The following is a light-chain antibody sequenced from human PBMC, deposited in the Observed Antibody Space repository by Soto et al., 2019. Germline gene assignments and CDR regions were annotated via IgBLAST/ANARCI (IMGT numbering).Light chain of an antibody. J-gene: IGKJ3*01. V-gene: IGKV3-11*01. CDR3: QQRSNWPRVT. CDR2: DAS. Sequence: EIVLTQSPATLSLSPGERATLSCRASQSIRSYLAWYQQKPGQAPRLLIYDASTRATGIPARFSGSGSGTDVTLTISSLEPEDFAVYYCQQRSNWPRVTFGPGTKVDIK. CDR1: QSIRSY.